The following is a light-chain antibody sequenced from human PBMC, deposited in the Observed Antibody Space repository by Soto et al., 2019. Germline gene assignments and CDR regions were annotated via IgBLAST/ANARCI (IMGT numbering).Light chain of an antibody. CDR1: HDIGTY. CDR2: DTS. V-gene: IGKV1-33*01. Sequence: DVQMTQSPSSLSASVGDRVTITCQAIHDIGTYLNWYQHKPGKAPKLLIFDTSHLATGVPARFSGSGSDTYFTFTITNLQAEDFAAYYCQQFDSVPLTFGGGTHVEI. J-gene: IGKJ4*01. CDR3: QQFDSVPLT.